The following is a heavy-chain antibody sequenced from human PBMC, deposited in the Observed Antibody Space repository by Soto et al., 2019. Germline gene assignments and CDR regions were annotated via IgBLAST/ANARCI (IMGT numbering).Heavy chain of an antibody. CDR1: GASIASDHW. Sequence: SETLSLTCAVSGASIASDHWWTWIRQPPGKGLEWIAEVRHTGSTEYSPSLRSRVTISVDKSKNQISLKVSSVTAADTAVYYCTRRPYRSTSGGIDYWGQGTLVTSPQ. V-gene: IGHV4-4*02. D-gene: IGHD2-15*01. CDR2: VRHTGST. J-gene: IGHJ4*02. CDR3: TRRPYRSTSGGIDY.